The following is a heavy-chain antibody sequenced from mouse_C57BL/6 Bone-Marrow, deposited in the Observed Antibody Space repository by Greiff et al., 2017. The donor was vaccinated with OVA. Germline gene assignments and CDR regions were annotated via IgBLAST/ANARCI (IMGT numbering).Heavy chain of an antibody. D-gene: IGHD2-2*01. CDR2: INPNYGTT. J-gene: IGHJ4*01. V-gene: IGHV1-55*01. CDR3: ARTTMVTYYAMDY. Sequence: QVQLQQPGAELVKPGASVKMSCKASGYTFTSYWITWVKQRPGQGLEWIGVINPNYGTTSYNQKFKGKATLTVDQSSSTAYMQLNSLTSEDSAVYYCARTTMVTYYAMDYWGQGTSVTVSS. CDR1: GYTFTSYW.